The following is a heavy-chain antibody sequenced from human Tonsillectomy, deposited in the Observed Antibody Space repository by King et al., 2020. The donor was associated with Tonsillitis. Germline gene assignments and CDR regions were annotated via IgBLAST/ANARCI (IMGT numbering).Heavy chain of an antibody. CDR1: GYTFTNYG. CDR3: ARGFFYDSSGDCDYYMDV. D-gene: IGHD3-22*01. J-gene: IGHJ6*03. CDR2: ISGYNGNT. V-gene: IGHV1-18*01. Sequence: QLVQSGADMKKPGASVKVSCKASGYTFTNYGINWVRQAPGQGLEWMGWISGYNGNTNYAQKLQGRVTMTTVTSTSTAYMELRSLRSDDTAVYYCARGFFYDSSGDCDYYMDVWGTGTTVTVSS.